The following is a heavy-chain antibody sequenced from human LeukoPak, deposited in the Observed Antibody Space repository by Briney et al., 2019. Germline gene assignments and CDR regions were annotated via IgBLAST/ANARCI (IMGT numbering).Heavy chain of an antibody. CDR2: ISSSGSTI. CDR3: ARSKLKHYYDEGFDY. V-gene: IGHV3-11*04. J-gene: IGHJ4*02. D-gene: IGHD3-22*01. CDR1: GFTFSDYY. Sequence: PGGSLRLSCAASGFTFSDYYMSWIRQAPGKGLEWVSYISSSGSTIYYADSVKGRFTISRDNAKNSLYLQMNSLRAEDTAVYYCARSKLKHYYDEGFDYWGQGTLVTVSS.